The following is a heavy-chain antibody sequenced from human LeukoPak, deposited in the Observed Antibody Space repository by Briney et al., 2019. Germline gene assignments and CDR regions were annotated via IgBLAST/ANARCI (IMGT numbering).Heavy chain of an antibody. CDR2: ISPYTGNT. CDR3: ARKDGLDYMDV. Sequence: ASVKVSCKASGYTFTSYGISWVRQAPGQGLEWMGWISPYTGNTNYAQNLQGRVTMATDTSTSTAYMELRRLISDDTAVYYCARKDGLDYMDVWGKGTTVIVSS. D-gene: IGHD5-24*01. V-gene: IGHV1-18*01. CDR1: GYTFTSYG. J-gene: IGHJ6*03.